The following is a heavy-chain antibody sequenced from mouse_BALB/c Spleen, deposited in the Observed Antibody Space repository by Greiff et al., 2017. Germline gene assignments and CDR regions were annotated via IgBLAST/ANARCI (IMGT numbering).Heavy chain of an antibody. Sequence: EVQLQQSGPELMKPGASVKISCKASGYSFTSYYMHWVKQSHGKSLEWIGYIDPFNGGTSYNQKFKGKATLTVDKSSSTAYMHLSSLTSEDSAVYYCARGDDWKDFDYWGQGTTLTVSS. J-gene: IGHJ2*01. CDR1: GYSFTSYY. D-gene: IGHD2-12*01. V-gene: IGHV1S135*01. CDR2: IDPFNGGT. CDR3: ARGDDWKDFDY.